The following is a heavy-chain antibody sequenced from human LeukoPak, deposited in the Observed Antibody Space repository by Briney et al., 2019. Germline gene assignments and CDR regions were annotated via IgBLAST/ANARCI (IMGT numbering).Heavy chain of an antibody. CDR3: ARHFDSGSYSNVFDY. CDR2: ISSSSSTI. CDR1: GFTFSSYS. Sequence: SGGSLRLSCAASGFTFSSYSMNWVRQAPGKGLEWVSYISSSSSTIYYADSVKGRFTISRDNAKNSLYLQMNSLRAEDTAVYYCARHFDSGSYSNVFDYWGQGTLVTVSS. D-gene: IGHD1-26*01. J-gene: IGHJ4*02. V-gene: IGHV3-48*01.